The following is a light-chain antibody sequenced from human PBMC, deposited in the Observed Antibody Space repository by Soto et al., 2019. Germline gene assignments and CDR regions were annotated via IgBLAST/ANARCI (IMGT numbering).Light chain of an antibody. V-gene: IGKV1-39*01. CDR2: AAS. CDR1: QDIKTY. CDR3: QQSFSSPPWT. Sequence: DLPMTQSPSSLSASVGDSVTITCRASQDIKTYLNWYQQKPGKAPNLLIYAASSLHSGVPSRFSGSGSGTDFTLTISSLQPEDFATYYCQQSFSSPPWTFGQGTKVEIK. J-gene: IGKJ1*01.